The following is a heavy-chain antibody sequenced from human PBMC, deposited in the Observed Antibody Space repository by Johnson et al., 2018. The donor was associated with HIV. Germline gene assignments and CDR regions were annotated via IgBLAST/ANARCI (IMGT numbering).Heavy chain of an antibody. Sequence: QVQLVESGGGVVQPGRSLRLSCAASGFTFSTYAMHWVRQAPGKGLEWVAVISYDGSNKYYADSVKGRFTISRDNSKNSLYLQMNSLRAEDTALYYCARDPILFCGGDCYSSFVGDFDIWGQGTMVTVSS. V-gene: IGHV3-30*04. D-gene: IGHD2-21*02. CDR1: GFTFSTYA. J-gene: IGHJ3*02. CDR3: ARDPILFCGGDCYSSFVGDFDI. CDR2: ISYDGSNK.